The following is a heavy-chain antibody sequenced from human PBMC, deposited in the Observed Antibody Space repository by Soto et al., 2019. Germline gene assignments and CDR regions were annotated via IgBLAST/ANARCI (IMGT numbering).Heavy chain of an antibody. Sequence: SETLSLTCTVSGGSISSYYWSWIRQPAGKGLEWIGRIYTSGSTNYNPSLKSRVTMSVDTSKNQFSLKLSSVTAADTAVYYCARVVGATTVMVGYFDYWGKGTLVTVSS. V-gene: IGHV4-4*07. J-gene: IGHJ4*02. CDR1: GGSISSYY. D-gene: IGHD1-26*01. CDR2: IYTSGST. CDR3: ARVVGATTVMVGYFDY.